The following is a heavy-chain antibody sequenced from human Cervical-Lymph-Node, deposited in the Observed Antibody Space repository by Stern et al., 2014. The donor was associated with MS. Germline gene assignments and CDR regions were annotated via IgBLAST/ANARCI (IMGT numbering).Heavy chain of an antibody. D-gene: IGHD2-21*01. J-gene: IGHJ4*02. V-gene: IGHV5-51*01. CDR1: GYSFTSYW. CDR2: NYPGDSDT. Sequence: VQLVQSGAEVKKPGESLKISCKGSGYSFTSYWIGWVRQMPRKGLAWMGINYPGDSDTRYSPSFQGQVTISADKSISPAYLQWSSLKASDPAMYYCARHCGFRPGCIDYWGQGTLVTVSS. CDR3: ARHCGFRPGCIDY.